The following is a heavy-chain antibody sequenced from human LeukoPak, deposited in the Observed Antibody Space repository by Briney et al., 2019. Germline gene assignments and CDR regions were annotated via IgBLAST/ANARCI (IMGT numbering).Heavy chain of an antibody. J-gene: IGHJ5*02. Sequence: GASVKVSCKASGYTFTGYYMHWVRQAPGQGLEWMGWINPNSGGTNYAQKFQGRVTMTRDTSISTAYMELSRLRSDDTAVYYCARFVTDTALWFDPWGQGTLVTVSS. CDR2: INPNSGGT. D-gene: IGHD5-18*01. CDR1: GYTFTGYY. V-gene: IGHV1-2*02. CDR3: ARFVTDTALWFDP.